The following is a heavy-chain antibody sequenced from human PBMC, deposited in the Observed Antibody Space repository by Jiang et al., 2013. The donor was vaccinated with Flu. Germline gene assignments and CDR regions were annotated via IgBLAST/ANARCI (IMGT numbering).Heavy chain of an antibody. CDR2: INPKNGDT. J-gene: IGHJ5*02. CDR3: ARDPSSSSWCWFDP. V-gene: IGHV1-2*02. D-gene: IGHD2-2*01. Sequence: EWMGWINPKNGDTNYAQKFQGRVTMTRDTSISTAYMELTRLRSDDTAVYYCARDPSSSSWCWFDPWGQGTLVTVSS.